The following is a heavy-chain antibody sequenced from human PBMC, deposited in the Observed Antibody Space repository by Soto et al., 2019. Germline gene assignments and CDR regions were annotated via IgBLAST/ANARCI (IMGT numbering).Heavy chain of an antibody. CDR1: GFTFSDYY. D-gene: IGHD3-16*01. Sequence: GGSLRLSCAASGFTFSDYYMSWIRQAPGKGLEWGSYISSSGSTIYYADSVKGRFTISRENAKNSLYLQMNSLRAEDTAVYYCARDGEGERTVALDYWGQGTLVTVSS. CDR3: ARDGEGERTVALDY. CDR2: ISSSGSTI. V-gene: IGHV3-11*01. J-gene: IGHJ4*02.